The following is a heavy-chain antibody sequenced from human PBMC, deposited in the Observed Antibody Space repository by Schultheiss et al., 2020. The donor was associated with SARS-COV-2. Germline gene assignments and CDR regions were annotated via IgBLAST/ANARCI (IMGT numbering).Heavy chain of an antibody. CDR3: ARGASNYPSFSYYYGMDV. CDR2: INPNSGGT. J-gene: IGHJ6*02. V-gene: IGHV1-8*02. CDR1: GGTFSSYA. D-gene: IGHD4-11*01. Sequence: ASVKVSCKASGGTFSSYAISWVRQAPGQGLEWMGWINPNSGGTNYAQKFQGRVTMTRNTSISTAYMELSSLRSEDTAVYYCARGASNYPSFSYYYGMDVWGQGTTVTVSS.